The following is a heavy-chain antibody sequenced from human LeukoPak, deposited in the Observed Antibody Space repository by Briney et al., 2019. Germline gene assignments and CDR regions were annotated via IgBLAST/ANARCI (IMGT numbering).Heavy chain of an antibody. CDR1: GGSFSDYY. CDR2: INHSGST. Sequence: SETLSLTCAVYGGSFSDYYWSWIRQPPGKGLEWIGEINHSGSTNYNPSLKSRVTISVDTSKNQFSLKLSSVTAADTAVYYCARHRGYSRAYYFDYWGQGTLVTVSS. CDR3: ARHRGYSRAYYFDY. D-gene: IGHD2-15*01. J-gene: IGHJ4*02. V-gene: IGHV4-34*01.